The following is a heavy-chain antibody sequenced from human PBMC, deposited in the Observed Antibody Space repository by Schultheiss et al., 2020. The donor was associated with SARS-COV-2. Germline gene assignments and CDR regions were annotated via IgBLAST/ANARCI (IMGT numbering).Heavy chain of an antibody. J-gene: IGHJ3*02. Sequence: GGSLRLSCAASGFTFSSYEMNWVRQAPGKGLVWVSSISSSSSYIYYADSVKGRFTISRDNAKNSLYLQMNSLRAEDTAVYYCARDWDSSGYYLGDAFDIWGQGTMVTVSS. CDR1: GFTFSSYE. CDR3: ARDWDSSGYYLGDAFDI. CDR2: ISSSSSYI. V-gene: IGHV3-21*01. D-gene: IGHD3-22*01.